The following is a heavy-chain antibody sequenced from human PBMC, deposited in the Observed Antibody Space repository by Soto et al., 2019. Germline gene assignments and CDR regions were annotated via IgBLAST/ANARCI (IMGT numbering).Heavy chain of an antibody. V-gene: IGHV3-21*01. CDR2: ISSSSSYI. J-gene: IGHJ4*02. CDR1: GFTFSSYS. Sequence: PGGSLRLSCAASGFTFSSYSMNWVRHAPGKGLEWVSSISSSSSYIYYADSVKGRFTISRDNAKNSLYLQMNSLRAEDTAVYYCAREGYGSGSYYGHWGQGTLVTVSS. D-gene: IGHD3-10*01. CDR3: AREGYGSGSYYGH.